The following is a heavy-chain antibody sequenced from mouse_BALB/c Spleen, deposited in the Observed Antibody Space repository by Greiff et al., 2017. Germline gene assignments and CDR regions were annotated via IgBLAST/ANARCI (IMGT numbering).Heavy chain of an antibody. V-gene: IGHV3-2*02. J-gene: IGHJ4*01. CDR1: GYSITSDYA. CDR3: ARGGMGVGYGHYYAMDY. Sequence: DVQLQESGPGLVKPSQSLSLTCTVTGYSITSDYAWNWIRQFPGNKLEWMGYISYSGSTSYNPSLKSRISITRDTSKNQFFLQLNSVTTEDTATYYCARGGMGVGYGHYYAMDYWGQGTSVTVSS. D-gene: IGHD1-1*01. CDR2: ISYSGST.